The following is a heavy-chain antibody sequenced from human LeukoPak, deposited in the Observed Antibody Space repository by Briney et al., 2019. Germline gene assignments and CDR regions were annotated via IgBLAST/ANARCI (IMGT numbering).Heavy chain of an antibody. Sequence: SETLSLTCTVSGGSISSSSYYWGWIRQPPGKGLEWIGSIYYSGSTYYNPSLKSRVTLSVDRSKNQFSLKLSSVTAADTAVYYCARGIIEGEWEPTDYWGQGTLVTVSS. CDR1: GGSISSSSYY. CDR3: ARGIIEGEWEPTDY. CDR2: IYYSGST. V-gene: IGHV4-39*07. J-gene: IGHJ4*02. D-gene: IGHD1-26*01.